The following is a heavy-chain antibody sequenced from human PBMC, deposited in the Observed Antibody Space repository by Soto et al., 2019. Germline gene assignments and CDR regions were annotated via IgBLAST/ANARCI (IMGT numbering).Heavy chain of an antibody. CDR2: IYYSGST. J-gene: IGHJ4*02. Sequence: SETLSLTCTVSGGSISSYYWSWIRQPPGKGLEWMGYIYYSGSTNYNPSLKSRVTISVDTSKNQFYLRLSSVTAADTAVYYCARAPETPTIFGVVRPYFFNHWGQGTLVTVSS. CDR3: ARAPETPTIFGVVRPYFFNH. CDR1: GGSISSYY. V-gene: IGHV4-59*12. D-gene: IGHD3-3*01.